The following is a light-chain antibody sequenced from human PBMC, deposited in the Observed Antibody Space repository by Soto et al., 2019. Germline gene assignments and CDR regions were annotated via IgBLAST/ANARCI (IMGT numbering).Light chain of an antibody. V-gene: IGLV2-8*01. CDR3: SSYTGGNPSYV. J-gene: IGLJ1*01. CDR2: EVT. Sequence: QSVLTQPPSASVSPEKSITISCTATSSDVGVYDNISWYQQHPGKAPKLMIYEVTIHHSRVSDHFSSSRPGTTASLIDSGLQSEDEADYYCSSYTGGNPSYVFGTGTKVTVL. CDR1: SSDVGVYDN.